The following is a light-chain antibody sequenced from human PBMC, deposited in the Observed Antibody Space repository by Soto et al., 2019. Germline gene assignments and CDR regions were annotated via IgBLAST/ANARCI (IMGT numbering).Light chain of an antibody. V-gene: IGKV3-20*01. CDR1: QSVRRD. CDR3: QQYGTSPWA. Sequence: ELELTHSPSSLSVSVPQRSTISYRPSQSVRRDLAWYEQKPGQAPRLLIYGASTRATGIPARFSGSGSGTDFTLTITRLEPEDFAVYYCQQYGTSPWAFGQGTKVDI. J-gene: IGKJ1*01. CDR2: GAS.